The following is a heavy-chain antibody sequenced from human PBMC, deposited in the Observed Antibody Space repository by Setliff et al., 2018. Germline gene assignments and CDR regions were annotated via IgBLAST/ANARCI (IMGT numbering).Heavy chain of an antibody. J-gene: IGHJ4*02. V-gene: IGHV4-38-2*01. D-gene: IGHD3-10*01. Sequence: PSETLSLTCGVSGYSIRNGYYWAWIRQPPGKGLEWIGSIHHGGTTHYSPSLKTRVTMSVDPSKNQFSLHLSSVTAADTAIYYCARHSSWGTVTGRLHYNFFDFWGQGTLVTVSS. CDR3: ARHSSWGTVTGRLHYNFFDF. CDR1: GYSIRNGYY. CDR2: IHHGGTT.